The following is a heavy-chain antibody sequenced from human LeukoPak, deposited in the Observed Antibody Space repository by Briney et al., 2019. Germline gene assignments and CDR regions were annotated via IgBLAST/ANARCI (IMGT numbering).Heavy chain of an antibody. CDR3: ARGPPPPWDQFDP. CDR1: GGSISSGDYS. CDR2: IYYSGST. D-gene: IGHD1-26*01. J-gene: IGHJ5*02. Sequence: SQTLSLTCTVSGGSISSGDYSWSWIRQRPGKGLEWIGYIYYSGSTYYNPSLKSRVTISVDTSKNQFSLKLSSVTAADTAVYYCARGPPPPWDQFDPWGQGTLVTVSS. V-gene: IGHV4-30-4*01.